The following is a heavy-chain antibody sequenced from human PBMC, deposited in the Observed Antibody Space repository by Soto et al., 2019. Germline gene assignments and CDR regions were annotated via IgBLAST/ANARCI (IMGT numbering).Heavy chain of an antibody. V-gene: IGHV3-74*01. CDR3: ARGIFGSGTANDY. J-gene: IGHJ4*02. Sequence: EVQLGESGGGVVQPGGSLRLSCAASGFTFSGSWMHCVRQAPGKGLIWVSRINGDGSGTSYADFVKGRFTISRDNAKNTLFLQMNGLRAEDTAVYYCARGIFGSGTANDYWGQGTLVTVAS. CDR2: INGDGSGT. D-gene: IGHD3-10*01. CDR1: GFTFSGSW.